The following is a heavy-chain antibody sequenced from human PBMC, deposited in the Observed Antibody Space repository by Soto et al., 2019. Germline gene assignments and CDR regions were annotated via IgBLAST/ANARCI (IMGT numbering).Heavy chain of an antibody. J-gene: IGHJ6*02. V-gene: IGHV3-30*18. Sequence: QVQLVESGGGVVQPGRSLRLSCAASGFIFSRYGMHWVRQAPGKGLEWVAVISYDGSNKYYAESVKGRFIISRDESENTLYLQMNSLRAEDTAVYYCAKDLGSGKPYYYYAMDVWGQGTTVTVSS. CDR3: AKDLGSGKPYYYYAMDV. CDR1: GFIFSRYG. D-gene: IGHD3-10*01. CDR2: ISYDGSNK.